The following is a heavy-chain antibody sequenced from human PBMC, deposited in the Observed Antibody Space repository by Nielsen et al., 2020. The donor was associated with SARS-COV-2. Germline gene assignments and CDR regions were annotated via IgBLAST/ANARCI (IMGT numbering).Heavy chain of an antibody. Sequence: GGSLRLSCAASGFTFSSLWMSWVRQVPGKGLEWVADIKPDGSEKVYVDSVKGRFTISRDNAKNSMSLQMNSLRPEDTGLYYCAKEGRIAAERLYYFDHWGQGTLVTVSS. CDR2: IKPDGSEK. CDR1: GFTFSSLW. CDR3: AKEGRIAAERLYYFDH. D-gene: IGHD1-1*01. V-gene: IGHV3-7*03. J-gene: IGHJ4*02.